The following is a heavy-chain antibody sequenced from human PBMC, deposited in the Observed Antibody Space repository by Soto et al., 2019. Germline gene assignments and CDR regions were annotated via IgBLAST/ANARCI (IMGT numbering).Heavy chain of an antibody. CDR1: GDSVSNRGFF. V-gene: IGHV4-31*03. D-gene: IGHD4-17*01. CDR2: IYSSGNT. J-gene: IGHJ4*02. CDR3: ARTTGGYYFDP. Sequence: QVQLQESGPGLVKPSQTLSLSCSVSGDSVSNRGFFWSWIRQHPEKGLEWMGFIYSSGNTNYHPSLRSRINISLDTSNNQFSLKLTSVTAADTAIYHCARTTGGYYFDPWGPGTLVTVS.